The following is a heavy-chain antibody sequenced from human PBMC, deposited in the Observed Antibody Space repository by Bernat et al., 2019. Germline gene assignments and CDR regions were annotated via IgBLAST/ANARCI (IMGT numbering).Heavy chain of an antibody. V-gene: IGHV3-33*06. CDR2: IWGDGSKK. CDR3: AKGTSGAGDFDY. J-gene: IGHJ4*02. Sequence: QVQLVESGGGVVQAGRSLRLSCAASGYTFSKSGMHWVRQAPGKGLEWVAVIWGDGSKKFYADSVMGRFSISKDDSKNTLYLQMNSLTAEDTAVYYCAKGTSGAGDFDYWGQGALVTVSS. D-gene: IGHD6-19*01. CDR1: GYTFSKSG.